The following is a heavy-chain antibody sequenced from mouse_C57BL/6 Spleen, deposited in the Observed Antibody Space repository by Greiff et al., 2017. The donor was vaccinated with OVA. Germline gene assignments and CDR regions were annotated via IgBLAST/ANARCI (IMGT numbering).Heavy chain of an antibody. CDR2: ISYDGSN. CDR3: ARDGGSSLYAMDY. CDR1: GYSITSGYY. V-gene: IGHV3-6*01. D-gene: IGHD1-1*01. Sequence: EVQLQESGPGLVKPSQSLSLTCSVTGYSITSGYYWNWIRQFPGNKLEWMGYISYDGSNNYNPSLKNRISITRDTSKNQFFLKLNSVTTEDTATYYCARDGGSSLYAMDYWGQGTSVTVSS. J-gene: IGHJ4*01.